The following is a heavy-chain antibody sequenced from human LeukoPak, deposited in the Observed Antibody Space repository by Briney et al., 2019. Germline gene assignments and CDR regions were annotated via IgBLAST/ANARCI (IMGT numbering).Heavy chain of an antibody. CDR1: GYTFTSYG. Sequence: ASVKVSCKASGYTFTSYGISWVRQAPGQGLEWMGWISAYNGNTNYAQKLQGRVTMTTDTSTSTAYMELRSLRSDDTAVYYCARVRLSSGQLPEPGVGDWGQGTLVTVSS. V-gene: IGHV1-18*01. D-gene: IGHD2-2*01. CDR3: ARVRLSSGQLPEPGVGD. J-gene: IGHJ4*02. CDR2: ISAYNGNT.